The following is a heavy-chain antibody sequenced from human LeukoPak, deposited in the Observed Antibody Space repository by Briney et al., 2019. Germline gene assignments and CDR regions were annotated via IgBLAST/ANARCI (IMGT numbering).Heavy chain of an antibody. D-gene: IGHD3-9*01. J-gene: IGHJ6*03. CDR2: ISYDGSNY. Sequence: GGSLRLSCAASGFTFSSYAMHWVRQAPGKGLEWVAVISYDGSNYSYADSVKGRFTISRDNSKNTLYLQMNSLRPEDTAVYYCARAYYDILTGYAYYYYYYMDVWGKGTTVTISS. CDR1: GFTFSSYA. V-gene: IGHV3-30*04. CDR3: ARAYYDILTGYAYYYYYYMDV.